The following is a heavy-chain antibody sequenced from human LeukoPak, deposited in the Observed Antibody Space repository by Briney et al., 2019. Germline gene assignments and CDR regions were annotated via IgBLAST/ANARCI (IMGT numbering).Heavy chain of an antibody. Sequence: GESLKSSCQGSGYRFATYWIGWVRQMPGKGLEWMGIIYPGDPDTRYSPSFQGQVTISADESISTAYLQWSSLKASDTAMYYCARHPSSSSRDRFDYWGQGTLVTVSS. D-gene: IGHD6-13*01. CDR1: GYRFATYW. CDR3: ARHPSSSSRDRFDY. V-gene: IGHV5-51*01. J-gene: IGHJ4*02. CDR2: IYPGDPDT.